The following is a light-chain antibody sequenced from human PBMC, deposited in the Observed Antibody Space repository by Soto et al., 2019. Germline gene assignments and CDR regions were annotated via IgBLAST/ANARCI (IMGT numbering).Light chain of an antibody. CDR3: HKYNSAPFT. Sequence: DIQMTQSPSSLSASVGDRVTITCRASQGISNYLAWYHQKPGKVPKLLIYAASTLQSGVPSRFSGSGSGTDFTLTINSLQPEDVATYYCHKYNSAPFTFGPGTKVDIK. V-gene: IGKV1-27*01. J-gene: IGKJ3*01. CDR2: AAS. CDR1: QGISNY.